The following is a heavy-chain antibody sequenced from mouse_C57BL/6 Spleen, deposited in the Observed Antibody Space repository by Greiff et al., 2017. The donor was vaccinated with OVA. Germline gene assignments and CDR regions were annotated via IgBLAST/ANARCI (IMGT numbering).Heavy chain of an antibody. CDR1: GYTFTSYW. CDR2: IDPSDSYT. J-gene: IGHJ2*01. CDR3: ARASNWGFDD. V-gene: IGHV1-69*01. Sequence: QVQLQQPGAELVMPGASVKLSCKASGYTFTSYWMHWVKQRPGQGLEWIGEIDPSDSYTNYNQKFKGKSTLTVDKSSSTAYMQLSSLTSEDSAVYYCARASNWGFDDWGQGTTLTVSS. D-gene: IGHD4-1*01.